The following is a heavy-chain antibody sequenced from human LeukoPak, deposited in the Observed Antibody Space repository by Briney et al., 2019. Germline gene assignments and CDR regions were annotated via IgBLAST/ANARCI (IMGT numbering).Heavy chain of an antibody. CDR2: INSRVDVT. CDR1: GFTFTYYS. V-gene: IGHV3-23*01. J-gene: IGHJ4*02. D-gene: IGHD3-22*01. Sequence: PGGSLRLSCAASGFTFTYYSMSWVRQAPGKGREWVSSINSRVDVTFYTDPVKGRFTISRDNSKNTLYLQMNSLRGEDTAVYYCAKDRPNYYGSNGHYYRLNGDYWGQGTLVTVSS. CDR3: AKDRPNYYGSNGHYYRLNGDY.